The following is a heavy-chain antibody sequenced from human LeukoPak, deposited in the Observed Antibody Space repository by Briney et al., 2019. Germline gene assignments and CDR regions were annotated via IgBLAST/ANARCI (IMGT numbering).Heavy chain of an antibody. CDR3: ARGTSSSYSYYYYYMDV. D-gene: IGHD6-6*01. V-gene: IGHV3-21*01. Sequence: PGGSLRLSCAASGFTFSSYSMNWVRQAPGKGLEWVSSISSSSSYIYYADSVKGRFTISRDNAKNSLYLQMNSLRAEDTAVYYCARGTSSSYSYYYYYMDVWGKGTTVTVSS. CDR1: GFTFSSYS. J-gene: IGHJ6*03. CDR2: ISSSSSYI.